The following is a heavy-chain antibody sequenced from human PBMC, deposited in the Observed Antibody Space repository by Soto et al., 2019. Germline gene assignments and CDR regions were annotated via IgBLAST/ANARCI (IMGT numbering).Heavy chain of an antibody. J-gene: IGHJ4*02. V-gene: IGHV3-30*18. CDR1: GFTFSSYG. CDR3: AKEWELLGGPPL. D-gene: IGHD1-26*01. CDR2: ISYDGSNK. Sequence: LRLSCAASGFTFSSYGMHWVRQAPGKGLEWVAVISYDGSNKYYADSVKGRFTISRDNSKNTLYLQMNSLRAEDTAVYYCAKEWELLGGPPLWGQGTLVTVSS.